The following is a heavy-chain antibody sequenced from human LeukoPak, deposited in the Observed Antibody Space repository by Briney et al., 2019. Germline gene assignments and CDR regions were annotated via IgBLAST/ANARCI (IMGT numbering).Heavy chain of an antibody. V-gene: IGHV4-38-2*02. Sequence: SETLSLTCTVSGYSIISTYYWSWIRQPPGKGLEWVGSMYYSGSTYYNPSLKSRVTISVDTSKNQFSLELSSVTAADTAVYYCARHLGSDYSDFYFDYWGQGTLVTVSS. CDR3: ARHLGSDYSDFYFDY. CDR1: GYSIISTYY. J-gene: IGHJ4*02. D-gene: IGHD4-11*01. CDR2: MYYSGST.